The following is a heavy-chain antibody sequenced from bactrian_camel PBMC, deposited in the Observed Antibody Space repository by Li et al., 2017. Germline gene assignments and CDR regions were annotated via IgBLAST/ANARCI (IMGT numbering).Heavy chain of an antibody. CDR2: RNIRGGRS. J-gene: IGHJ4*01. Sequence: DVQLVESGGGLVQPGGSLRLSCAISGFTFSTAHITWVRQAPGKGLEWVSGRNIRGGRSYYSDSVKGRFTISRDDAKNTVYLQMNSLKSEDTAVYFCAADEGRWTWSLCRVSARSPYWGQGTQVTVST. CDR3: AADEGRWTWSLCRVSARSPY. D-gene: IGHD1*01. V-gene: IGHV3S40*01. CDR1: GFTFSTAH.